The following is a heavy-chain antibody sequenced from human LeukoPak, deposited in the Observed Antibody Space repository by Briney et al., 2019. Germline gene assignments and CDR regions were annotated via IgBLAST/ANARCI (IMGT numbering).Heavy chain of an antibody. CDR1: GGSFSGYY. Sequence: SETLSLTCAVYGGSFSGYYWSWIRQPPGRGLEWIGEINHSGSTNYNPSLKSRVTISVDTSKNQFSLKLSSVTAADTAVYYCARSTVAGVYYFDYWGQGTLVTVSS. D-gene: IGHD6-19*01. CDR3: ARSTVAGVYYFDY. V-gene: IGHV4-34*01. J-gene: IGHJ4*02. CDR2: INHSGST.